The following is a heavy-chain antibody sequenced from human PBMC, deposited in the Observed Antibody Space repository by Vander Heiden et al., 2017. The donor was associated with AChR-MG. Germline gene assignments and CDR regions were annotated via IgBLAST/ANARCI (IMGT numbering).Heavy chain of an antibody. J-gene: IGHJ3*02. CDR3: ARDWYYYDNSHAFDI. Sequence: QVQLVESGGGVVQPGRSLQLSCAASGFAFKTYAMHWVRQAPGKGLEWVAVISYDGSNKYYADSVKGRFTISRDNSKNTLYLQMNSLRAEDTAVYYCARDWYYYDNSHAFDIWGQGTMVTVSS. V-gene: IGHV3-30-3*01. CDR2: ISYDGSNK. CDR1: GFAFKTYA. D-gene: IGHD3-22*01.